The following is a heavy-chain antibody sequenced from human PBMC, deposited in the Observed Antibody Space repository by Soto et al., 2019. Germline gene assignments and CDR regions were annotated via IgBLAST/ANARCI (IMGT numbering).Heavy chain of an antibody. CDR3: ARDEYCSSTSCYAGLIDYYYYDMDV. J-gene: IGHJ6*02. Sequence: EVQLVESGGGLVKPGGSLRLSCAASGFTFSSYSMNWVRQAPGKGLEWVSSISSSSSYIYYADSVKGRFTISRDNAKNSLYLQMNSLRAEDTAVYYCARDEYCSSTSCYAGLIDYYYYDMDVWGQGTTVTVSS. CDR1: GFTFSSYS. CDR2: ISSSSSYI. D-gene: IGHD2-2*01. V-gene: IGHV3-21*01.